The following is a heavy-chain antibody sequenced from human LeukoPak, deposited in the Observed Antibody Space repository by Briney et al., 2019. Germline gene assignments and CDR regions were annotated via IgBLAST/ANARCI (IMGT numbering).Heavy chain of an antibody. CDR2: ISYDGSDK. CDR1: RFTFSNYA. Sequence: PGRSLRLSCAASRFTFSNYAMHGVRQAPGKGLEWVAVISYDGSDKFYADSVKGRFTVSRDNSNNTLYLQMNSLRLEDTAVYHCVREPYFDSSGEPWGQGTLVTVSS. CDR3: VREPYFDSSGEP. D-gene: IGHD3-22*01. V-gene: IGHV3-30*04. J-gene: IGHJ5*02.